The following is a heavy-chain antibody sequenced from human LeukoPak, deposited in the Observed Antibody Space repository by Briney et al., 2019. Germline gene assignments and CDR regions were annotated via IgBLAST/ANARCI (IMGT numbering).Heavy chain of an antibody. D-gene: IGHD5-18*01. CDR2: IKQDGSEK. V-gene: IGHV3-7*01. Sequence: PGGSLRLSCAASGFTFSSYWMSWVRQAPGKGLEWVANIKQDGSEKYYVDSVKGRFTISRDNAKNSLYLQMNSLRAEDTAVYYCAKELLRGYRGEYDYWGQGTLVTVSS. J-gene: IGHJ4*02. CDR1: GFTFSSYW. CDR3: AKELLRGYRGEYDY.